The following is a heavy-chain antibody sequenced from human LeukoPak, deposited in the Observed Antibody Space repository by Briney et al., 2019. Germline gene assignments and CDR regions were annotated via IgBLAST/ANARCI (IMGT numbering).Heavy chain of an antibody. Sequence: SETLSLTCTVSGGSISSYYWSWIRQPPGKGLEWIGYIYYSGSTNYNPSLKSRVTISVDTSKNQFSLKLSSVTAADTAVYYCARPCSSTSCYGAFDIWGQGTMVTVSS. V-gene: IGHV4-59*08. CDR1: GGSISSYY. J-gene: IGHJ3*02. CDR3: ARPCSSTSCYGAFDI. D-gene: IGHD2-2*01. CDR2: IYYSGST.